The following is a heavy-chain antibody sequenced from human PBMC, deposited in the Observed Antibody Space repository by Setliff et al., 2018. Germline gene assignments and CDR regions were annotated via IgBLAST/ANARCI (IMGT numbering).Heavy chain of an antibody. CDR1: GGSISSSNW. CDR2: IYHSGST. D-gene: IGHD2-2*01. J-gene: IGHJ5*02. V-gene: IGHV4-4*02. Sequence: PSETLSLTCAVSGGSISSSNWWSWVRQPPGKGLEWIGEIYHSGSTNYNPSLKSRVTISVDKSKNQFSLKLSSVTAAEPAVYYFAGGVGNQLLLYGSNWFDPWGQGTLVTVSS. CDR3: AGGVGNQLLLYGSNWFDP.